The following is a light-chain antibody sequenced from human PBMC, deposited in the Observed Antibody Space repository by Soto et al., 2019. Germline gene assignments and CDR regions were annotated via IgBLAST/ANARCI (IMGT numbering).Light chain of an antibody. Sequence: EIVMTQSPATLSVSPGERATISCRASQSVSRNLAWYQQKPGQAPRLLIYGASTRATGIPARFSGSGSGTEFTLTISCLQSEDVAVYYCQQYNNWPFTFGPGTKVDIK. J-gene: IGKJ3*01. CDR3: QQYNNWPFT. CDR1: QSVSRN. CDR2: GAS. V-gene: IGKV3-15*01.